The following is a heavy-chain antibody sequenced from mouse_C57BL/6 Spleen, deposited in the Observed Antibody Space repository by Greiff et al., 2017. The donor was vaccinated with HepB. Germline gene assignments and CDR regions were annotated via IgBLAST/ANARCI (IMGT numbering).Heavy chain of an antibody. V-gene: IGHV6-3*01. CDR1: GFTFSNYW. J-gene: IGHJ1*03. CDR2: IRLKSDNYAT. Sequence: EVKLEESGGGLVQPGGSMKLSCVASGFTFSNYWMNWVRQSPEKGLEWVAQIRLKSDNYATHYAESVKGRFTISRDDSKSSVYLQMNNLRAEDTGIYYCKFRGWYFDVWGTGTTVTVSS. CDR3: KFRGWYFDV.